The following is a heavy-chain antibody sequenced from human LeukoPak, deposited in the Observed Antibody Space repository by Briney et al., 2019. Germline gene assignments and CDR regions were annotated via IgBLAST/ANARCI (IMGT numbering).Heavy chain of an antibody. CDR2: ISGDGGST. Sequence: QTGGSLRLSCAASGFTFDDYAMHWVRQAPGKGLEWVSLISGDGGSTYYADSVKGRFTISRDNSKNSLYLHMNSLSTEDTALYYCAKGGSGWSYYFDFWGQGTLVTVSS. CDR1: GFTFDDYA. D-gene: IGHD6-19*01. CDR3: AKGGSGWSYYFDF. J-gene: IGHJ4*02. V-gene: IGHV3-43*02.